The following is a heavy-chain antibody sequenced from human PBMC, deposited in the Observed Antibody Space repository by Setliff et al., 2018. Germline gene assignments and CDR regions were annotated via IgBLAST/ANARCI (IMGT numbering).Heavy chain of an antibody. CDR3: ASSSGGNYEAYFDY. V-gene: IGHV4-4*02. CDR2: IYHSGST. D-gene: IGHD2-15*01. J-gene: IGHJ4*02. Sequence: NPSETLSLTCVVSGGSISSSNWWSWVRQPPGKGLEWIGEIYHSGSTNYNPSLKSRFSISRDNSQNTLYLQMNSLSPEDTALYYCASSSGGNYEAYFDYWGQGTLVTVSS. CDR1: GGSISSSNW.